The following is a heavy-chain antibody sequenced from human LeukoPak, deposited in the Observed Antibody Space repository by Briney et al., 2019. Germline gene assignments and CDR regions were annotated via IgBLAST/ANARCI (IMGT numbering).Heavy chain of an antibody. CDR3: ATAFDYGGNVFPNDAFDI. D-gene: IGHD4-23*01. J-gene: IGHJ3*02. V-gene: IGHV1-24*01. CDR1: GYTLSELS. Sequence: ASLKVSYKVSGYTLSELSMHRVRQAPGKGLEWMGGFDPEDGETIYAQKFQGRVTMTEDTSTDTAYMELSSLRSEDTAVYYCATAFDYGGNVFPNDAFDIWGQGTMVTVSS. CDR2: FDPEDGET.